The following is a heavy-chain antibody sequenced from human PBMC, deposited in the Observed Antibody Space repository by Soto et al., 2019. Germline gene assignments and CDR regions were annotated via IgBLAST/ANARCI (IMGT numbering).Heavy chain of an antibody. J-gene: IGHJ2*01. D-gene: IGHD4-17*01. CDR1: GGTFSSYA. Sequence: RASVKVSCKASGGTFSSYAISWVRQAPGQGLEWMGGIIPIFGTANYAQKFQGRVTITADESTSTAYMELSSLRSEDTAVYYCARDRRDYVAYWYFDLWGRGTLVTVSS. CDR3: ARDRRDYVAYWYFDL. V-gene: IGHV1-69*13. CDR2: IIPIFGTA.